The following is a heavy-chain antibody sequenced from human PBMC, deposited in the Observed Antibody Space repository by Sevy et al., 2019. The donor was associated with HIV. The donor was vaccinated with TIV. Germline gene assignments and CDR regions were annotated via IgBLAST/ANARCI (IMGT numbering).Heavy chain of an antibody. D-gene: IGHD5-12*01. Sequence: SETLSLTCTVFGGSISAYYWSWIRQSPGNGLEYIGYIYYTGSTYYNPSLKSRVTISIDTSKNQFSLRLTSVTAADTAMYYCARAPPVRSGDDSLNWFDPWGQGTLVTVSS. J-gene: IGHJ5*02. CDR1: GGSISAYY. CDR3: ARAPPVRSGDDSLNWFDP. CDR2: IYYTGST. V-gene: IGHV4-59*01.